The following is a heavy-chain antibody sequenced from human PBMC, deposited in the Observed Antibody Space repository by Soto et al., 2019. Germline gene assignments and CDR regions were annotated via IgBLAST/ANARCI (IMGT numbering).Heavy chain of an antibody. CDR3: AKEVAARWRLPPYYGMDV. CDR1: GFTFSSYA. CDR2: ISGSGGST. J-gene: IGHJ6*02. V-gene: IGHV3-23*01. Sequence: GGSLRLSCAASGFTFSSYAMSWVRQAPGKGLEWVSAISGSGGSTYYADSVKGRFTISRDNSKNTLYLQMNSLRAEDTAVYYCAKEVAARWRLPPYYGMDVSCPGPTVSVSS. D-gene: IGHD6-6*01.